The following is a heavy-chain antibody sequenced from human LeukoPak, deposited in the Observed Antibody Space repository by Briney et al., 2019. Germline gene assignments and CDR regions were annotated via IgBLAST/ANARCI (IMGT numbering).Heavy chain of an antibody. J-gene: IGHJ3*02. V-gene: IGHV4-59*01. D-gene: IGHD5-12*01. CDR2: IYYSGST. CDR3: ARGGSGYDDAFDI. Sequence: PETLSLTCTVSGGSISSYYWSWIRQPPGKGLEWIGYIYYSGSTNYNPSLKSRVTISVDTSKNQFSLKLSSVTAADTAVYYCARGGSGYDDAFDIWGQGTMVTVSS. CDR1: GGSISSYY.